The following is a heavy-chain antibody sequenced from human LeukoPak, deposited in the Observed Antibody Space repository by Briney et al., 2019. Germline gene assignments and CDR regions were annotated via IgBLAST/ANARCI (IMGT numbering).Heavy chain of an antibody. CDR2: INPNSGGT. Sequence: GASVKVSCKASGYTFTGYYMHWVRQAPGQGLEWMGWINPNSGGTNYAQKFQGRVTMTRDTSISTAYMELSRLRSDDAAVYYCARAYYYGSGLDYWGQGTLVTVSS. CDR1: GYTFTGYY. V-gene: IGHV1-2*02. J-gene: IGHJ4*02. CDR3: ARAYYYGSGLDY. D-gene: IGHD3-10*01.